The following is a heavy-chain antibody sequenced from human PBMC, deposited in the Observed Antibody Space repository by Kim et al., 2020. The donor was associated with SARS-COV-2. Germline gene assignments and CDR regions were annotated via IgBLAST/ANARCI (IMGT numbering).Heavy chain of an antibody. CDR1: GFTFSDYY. Sequence: GGSLRLSCAASGFTFSDYYMSWIRQAPGKGLEWVSYISSSSSYTNYADSVKGRFTISRDNAKNSLYLQMNSLRAEDTAVYYCARSYYYDSSGYYYWYFDLWGRGTLVTVSS. D-gene: IGHD3-22*01. CDR2: ISSSSSYT. CDR3: ARSYYYDSSGYYYWYFDL. J-gene: IGHJ2*01. V-gene: IGHV3-11*03.